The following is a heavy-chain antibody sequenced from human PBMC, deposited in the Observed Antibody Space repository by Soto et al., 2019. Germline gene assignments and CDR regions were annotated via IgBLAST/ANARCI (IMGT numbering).Heavy chain of an antibody. J-gene: IGHJ5*02. CDR3: AREPRA. CDR1: GGSITSGGYY. Sequence: QVQLQESGPGLVKPSQTLSLTCTVSGGSITSGGYYWSWIRQHPGKGLEWIGNIYYSGSTYYNPSLXSGXAISVDTSKNQFSPKLSSVTAADTAVYSCAREPRAWGQGTLVTVSS. CDR2: IYYSGST. V-gene: IGHV4-31*03.